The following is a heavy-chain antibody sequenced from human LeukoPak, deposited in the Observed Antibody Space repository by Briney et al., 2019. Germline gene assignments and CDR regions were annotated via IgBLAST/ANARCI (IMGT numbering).Heavy chain of an antibody. CDR1: GFTFSSYA. CDR3: ARDRYCSGGSCSLLDY. Sequence: PGGSLRLSCATSGFTFSSYAMHWVRQAPGKGLEYVSAISSNGGSTYYANSVKGRFTISRDNSKNTLYLQMGSLRAEDMAVYYCARDRYCSGGSCSLLDYWGQGTLVTVS. J-gene: IGHJ4*02. V-gene: IGHV3-64*01. CDR2: ISSNGGST. D-gene: IGHD2-15*01.